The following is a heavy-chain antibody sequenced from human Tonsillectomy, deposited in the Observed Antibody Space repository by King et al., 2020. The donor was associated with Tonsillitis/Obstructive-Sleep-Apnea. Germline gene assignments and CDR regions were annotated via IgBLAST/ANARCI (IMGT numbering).Heavy chain of an antibody. CDR3: AKAGRDDFWSGHTRYYFDF. V-gene: IGHV3-43*02. D-gene: IGHD3-3*01. Sequence: VQLVESGGGVVQPGGSLRLSCAASRFTFDDCAMHWVRQAPGKGLEWVSLISGDGGSTYYADSVKGRFTISRDNSKNSLYLQMNSLRTEDTALYYCAKAGRDDFWSGHTRYYFDFWGQGTLVTVSS. CDR2: ISGDGGST. J-gene: IGHJ4*02. CDR1: RFTFDDCA.